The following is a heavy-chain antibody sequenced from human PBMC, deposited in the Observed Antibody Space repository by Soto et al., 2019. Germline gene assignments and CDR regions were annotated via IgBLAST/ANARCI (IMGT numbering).Heavy chain of an antibody. CDR3: ARVSNRAVAGAPLDY. CDR2: ISSSGSTI. Sequence: GGSLRLSCAASEFTFSDYYMNWIRQAPGKGLEWVSYISSSGSTIYYADSVKGRFIISRDNAKNSLYLQMNSLRAEDTAVYYCARVSNRAVAGAPLDYWGQGTLVTVSS. D-gene: IGHD6-19*01. CDR1: EFTFSDYY. J-gene: IGHJ4*02. V-gene: IGHV3-11*04.